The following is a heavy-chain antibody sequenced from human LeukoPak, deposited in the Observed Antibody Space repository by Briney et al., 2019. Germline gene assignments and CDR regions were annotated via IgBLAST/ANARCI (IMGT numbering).Heavy chain of an antibody. J-gene: IGHJ5*02. Sequence: ASVKASCKASGYTFTNYYMHWVRQAPGQGLEWMGIINPSGGSTSYAQKLQGRVTMTRDTSTSTVYMELSSLRSEDTSVYYCARRLWAYCGGDCYAQFFDPWGQGTLVTVSS. CDR1: GYTFTNYY. CDR3: ARRLWAYCGGDCYAQFFDP. D-gene: IGHD2-21*02. V-gene: IGHV1-46*01. CDR2: INPSGGST.